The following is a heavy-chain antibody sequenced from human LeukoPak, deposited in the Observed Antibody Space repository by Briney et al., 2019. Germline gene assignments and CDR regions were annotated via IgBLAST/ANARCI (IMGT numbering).Heavy chain of an antibody. CDR3: AREEIAKMGDAFDI. Sequence: SVKVSCKASGGTFSSYAISWVRQAPGQGLEWMGGIIPIFGTANYAQKFQGRVTITTDESTSTAYMELSSLRSEDTAVYYCAREEIAKMGDAFDIWGQGTMVTVS. J-gene: IGHJ3*02. D-gene: IGHD5-24*01. V-gene: IGHV1-69*05. CDR2: IIPIFGTA. CDR1: GGTFSSYA.